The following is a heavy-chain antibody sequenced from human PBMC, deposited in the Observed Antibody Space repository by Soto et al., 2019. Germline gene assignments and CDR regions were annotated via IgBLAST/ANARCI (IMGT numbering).Heavy chain of an antibody. Sequence: EVHLVESGGGLVQPGGSLRLSCAASGFTFSSYWMSWVRQAPWKGLEWVANIKQDGSEKYYVDSVKGRCTISRDNAKNSLYLQINSLRAEDTAVYYCAVLDPVTTIGLDYWGQGTLVTVSS. J-gene: IGHJ4*02. V-gene: IGHV3-7*01. CDR1: GFTFSSYW. CDR3: AVLDPVTTIGLDY. D-gene: IGHD4-17*01. CDR2: IKQDGSEK.